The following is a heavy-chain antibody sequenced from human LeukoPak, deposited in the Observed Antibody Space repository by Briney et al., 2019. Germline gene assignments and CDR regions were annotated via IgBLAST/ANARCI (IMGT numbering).Heavy chain of an antibody. CDR2: INHSGST. CDR3: ARVRKRFDILTGYYNFDY. Sequence: SETLSLTCAVYGESFSGYYWSWIRQPPGKGLEWIGEINHSGSTNYNPSLKSRVTISVDTSKNQFSLKLSSVTAADTAVYYCARVRKRFDILTGYYNFDYWGQGTLVTVSS. D-gene: IGHD3-9*01. V-gene: IGHV4-34*01. J-gene: IGHJ4*02. CDR1: GESFSGYY.